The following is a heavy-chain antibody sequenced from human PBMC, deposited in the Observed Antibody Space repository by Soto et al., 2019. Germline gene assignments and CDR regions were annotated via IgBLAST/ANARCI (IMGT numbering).Heavy chain of an antibody. CDR3: AREGSGYSYGLDAFDI. D-gene: IGHD5-18*01. J-gene: IGHJ3*02. Sequence: EVQLVESGGGLVQPGGSLRLSCAASGFTFSSYWMHWVRQAPGKRLVWVSRINSDGSSTSYADSVKGRFTISRDNAKNTLYLQMNRLRAEDTAVYYCAREGSGYSYGLDAFDIWGQGTMVTVSS. CDR1: GFTFSSYW. V-gene: IGHV3-74*01. CDR2: INSDGSST.